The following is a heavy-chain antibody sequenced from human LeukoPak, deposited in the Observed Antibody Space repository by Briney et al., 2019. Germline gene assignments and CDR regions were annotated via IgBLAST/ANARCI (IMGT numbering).Heavy chain of an antibody. V-gene: IGHV3-64D*06. D-gene: IGHD1-26*01. CDR1: GFVLTIYT. CDR2: ISGSGNGFSI. CDR3: VKDFGRIRGTPDS. J-gene: IGHJ4*02. Sequence: GGSLRLSCSASGFVLTIYTMYWVRQAPGKGPEYVSTISGSGNGFSIYYADSVKGRFTISRDDSKSILYLQMNGLRSEDTAVYYCVKDFGRIRGTPDSWGQGTLVTVSS.